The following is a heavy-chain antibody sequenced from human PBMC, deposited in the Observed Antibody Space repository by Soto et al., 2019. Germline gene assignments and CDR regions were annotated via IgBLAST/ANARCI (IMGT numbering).Heavy chain of an antibody. CDR3: ARGEYVVLVPAAAYRFDS. J-gene: IGHJ5*01. V-gene: IGHV4-31*03. D-gene: IGHD2-2*01. CDR1: GGSISSGGSY. CDR2: IYYSGST. Sequence: QVQLQESGPGLVKPSQTLSLTCTVSGGSISSGGSYWSWIRQHPGKGLEWIGYIYYSGSTYYNPSLKSRVTISVDTSKNQFSLKLSSVTAADTAVYYCARGEYVVLVPAAAYRFDSWGQGTLVTVSS.